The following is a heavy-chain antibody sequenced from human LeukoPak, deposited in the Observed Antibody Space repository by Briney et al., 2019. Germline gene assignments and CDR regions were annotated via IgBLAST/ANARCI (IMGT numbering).Heavy chain of an antibody. V-gene: IGHV4-38-2*02. CDR3: ARDSSSWKYYYYYMDV. CDR2: IYHSGST. J-gene: IGHJ6*03. CDR1: GYSISSGYY. Sequence: SETLSLTCTVSGYSISSGYYWGWIRPPPGKGLEWIGSIYHSGSTYYNPSLKSRVTISVDTSKNQFSLKLSSVTAADTAVYCCARDSSSWKYYYYYMDVWGKGTTVTVSS. D-gene: IGHD6-13*01.